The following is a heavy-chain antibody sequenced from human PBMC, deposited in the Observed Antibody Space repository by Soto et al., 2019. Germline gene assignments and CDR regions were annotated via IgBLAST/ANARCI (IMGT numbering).Heavy chain of an antibody. V-gene: IGHV1-18*01. J-gene: IGHJ4*02. CDR1: GYTFTTYG. CDR3: ARDVGNGFGHGYGY. CDR2: ISTSNGGT. Sequence: QVQLVQSGAEVKKPGASVTVSCKVSGYTFTTYGISWVRQAPGQGLEWMGWISTSNGGTNYAQNLQVRVTMSTDTSTRTANLELRSLRPDDTARYYCARDVGNGFGHGYGYWGQGTLVTVSS. D-gene: IGHD5-18*01.